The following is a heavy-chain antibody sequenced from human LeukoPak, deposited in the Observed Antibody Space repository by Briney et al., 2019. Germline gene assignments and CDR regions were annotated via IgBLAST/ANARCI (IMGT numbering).Heavy chain of an antibody. CDR1: GFTFSSYS. D-gene: IGHD2-2*02. Sequence: PGGSLRLSCAASGFTFSSYSMNWVRQAPGKGLEWVSSISSSSSYIYYADSVKGRFTISRDNAKNSLYLQMNSLRAEDTAVYYCAIVEHQLLYFPGYWGQGTLVTVSS. CDR2: ISSSSSYI. J-gene: IGHJ4*02. CDR3: AIVEHQLLYFPGY. V-gene: IGHV3-21*01.